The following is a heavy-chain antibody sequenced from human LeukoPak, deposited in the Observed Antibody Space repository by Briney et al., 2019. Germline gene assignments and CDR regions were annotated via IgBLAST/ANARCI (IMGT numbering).Heavy chain of an antibody. CDR2: ISYDGSDK. CDR1: RFTFRTYA. V-gene: IGHV3-30*04. Sequence: GGSLRLSCEASRFTFRTYAMHWVRQAPGKGLEWVAVISYDGSDKYYADSVKGRFTISRDNSKNTLYLQVNSLRAEDTAVYYCARDQGYDILTGLSDYWGQGTLVTVSS. CDR3: ARDQGYDILTGLSDY. D-gene: IGHD3-9*01. J-gene: IGHJ4*02.